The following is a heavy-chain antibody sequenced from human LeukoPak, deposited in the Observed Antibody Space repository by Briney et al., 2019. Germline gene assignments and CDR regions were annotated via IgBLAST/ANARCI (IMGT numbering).Heavy chain of an antibody. CDR1: GVSVSTSH. V-gene: IGHV4-59*02. D-gene: IGHD2/OR15-2a*01. CDR2: LSYTGKT. Sequence: SETLSLTCNVSGVSVSTSHWNWIRQRPGNGLEWIGCLSYTGKTDYNPSLKSRVSISLGSSNNHFSLKLTSVTAADTAVYYCSEGYFEPFDHWGQGILVTVCS. J-gene: IGHJ4*02. CDR3: SEGYFEPFDH.